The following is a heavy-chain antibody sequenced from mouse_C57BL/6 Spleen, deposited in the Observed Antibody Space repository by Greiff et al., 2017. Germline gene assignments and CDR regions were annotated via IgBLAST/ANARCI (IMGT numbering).Heavy chain of an antibody. CDR1: GYTFTSYG. D-gene: IGHD1-1*01. Sequence: QVQLKQSGAELARPGASVKLSCKASGYTFTSYGISWVKQRTGQGLEWIGEIYPRSGNTYYNEKFKGKATLTADKSSSTAYMELRSLTSEDSAVYFCAPHYYGSSYWYFEVWGTGATVTVSS. V-gene: IGHV1-81*01. J-gene: IGHJ1*03. CDR3: APHYYGSSYWYFEV. CDR2: IYPRSGNT.